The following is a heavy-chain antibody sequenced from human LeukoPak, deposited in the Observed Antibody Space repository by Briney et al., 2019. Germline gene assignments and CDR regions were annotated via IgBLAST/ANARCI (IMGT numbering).Heavy chain of an antibody. CDR2: ISGSGGST. J-gene: IGHJ4*02. D-gene: IGHD5-18*01. Sequence: GGSLRLSCAASGFTFSSYAMSWVRQAPGKGLEWVSAISGSGGSTYYADSVKGRFTISRDNSKNTLYLQMNSLRAEDTAVYYCANSPRGYSYGTRQFDYWGQGTLSPSPQ. V-gene: IGHV3-23*01. CDR3: ANSPRGYSYGTRQFDY. CDR1: GFTFSSYA.